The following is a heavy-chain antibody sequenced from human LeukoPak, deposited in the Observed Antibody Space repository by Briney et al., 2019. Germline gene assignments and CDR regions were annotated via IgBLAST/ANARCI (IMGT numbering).Heavy chain of an antibody. CDR2: IIPIFDTA. CDR3: ARVPYSGYDYLRYYFDY. V-gene: IGHV1-69*13. D-gene: IGHD5-12*01. Sequence: SVKVSCKASGGTFSSYAISWVRQAPGQGLEWMGGIIPIFDTANYAQKFQGRVTITADESTSTAYMELSSLRSEDTAVYYCARVPYSGYDYLRYYFDYWGQGTLVTVSS. J-gene: IGHJ4*02. CDR1: GGTFSSYA.